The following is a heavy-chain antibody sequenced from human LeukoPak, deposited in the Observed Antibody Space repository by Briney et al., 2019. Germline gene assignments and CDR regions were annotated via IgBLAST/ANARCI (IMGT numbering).Heavy chain of an antibody. Sequence: QPGGSLRLSCVASGFTFSNYALHWVRQPPGKDLEWVSGISWNSGSIDYADSVKGRFTISRDNAKNSLYLQMNSLRVEDTAFYYCAKDNRRHYTSGPNPDSLHWGQGALVTVSS. J-gene: IGHJ4*02. CDR2: ISWNSGSI. CDR1: GFTFSNYA. CDR3: AKDNRRHYTSGPNPDSLH. V-gene: IGHV3-9*01. D-gene: IGHD6-19*01.